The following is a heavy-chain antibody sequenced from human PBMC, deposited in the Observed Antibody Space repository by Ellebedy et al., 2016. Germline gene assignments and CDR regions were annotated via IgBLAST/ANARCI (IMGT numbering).Heavy chain of an antibody. Sequence: GESLKISCAASGFTFSSYAMTWVRQAPGKGLEWVSTISGSGGGTYYADSVKGRFTISRDTSKNTLYLQMNSLRAEDTAVYYCAKDKSGLHGMDVWGQGTTVTVSS. CDR1: GFTFSSYA. D-gene: IGHD3-3*01. J-gene: IGHJ6*02. CDR2: ISGSGGGT. CDR3: AKDKSGLHGMDV. V-gene: IGHV3-23*01.